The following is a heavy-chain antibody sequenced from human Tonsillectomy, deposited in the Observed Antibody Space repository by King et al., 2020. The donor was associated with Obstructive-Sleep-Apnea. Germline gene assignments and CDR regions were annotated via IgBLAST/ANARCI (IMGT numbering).Heavy chain of an antibody. V-gene: IGHV1-2*02. D-gene: IGHD2-2*02. CDR2: INPNGGT. J-gene: IGHJ4*02. CDR3: AREYTTAWREEGLDY. CDR1: GYTFTGYY. Sequence: QLVQSGAEVKKPGASVKVSCKASGYTFTGYYVHWVRQAPGQGLEWMGWINPNGGTHYAQKFQGRVTMTRDTSISTAYMELSRLRSDDTAVYYCAREYTTAWREEGLDYWGQGTLAT.